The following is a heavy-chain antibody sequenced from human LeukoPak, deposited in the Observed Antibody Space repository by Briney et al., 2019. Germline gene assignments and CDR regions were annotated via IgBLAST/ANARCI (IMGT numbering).Heavy chain of an antibody. CDR1: GYSFNSYW. Sequence: PGESLKISCKSSGYSFNSYWIGWVRQMPGKGLEWMGTIYPGDSETRYSPSFQGQVTRSADKSISTAYLQWSSLKASDNAMYYCARGTARFDYWGQGTLVSVSS. CDR3: ARGTARFDY. J-gene: IGHJ4*02. CDR2: IYPGDSET. D-gene: IGHD1-1*01. V-gene: IGHV5-51*01.